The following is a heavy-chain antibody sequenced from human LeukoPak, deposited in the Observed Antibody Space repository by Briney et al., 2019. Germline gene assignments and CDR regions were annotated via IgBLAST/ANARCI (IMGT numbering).Heavy chain of an antibody. CDR3: ARGGGAYYYDSSGPDY. Sequence: GGSLRLSCAASGFTFSDYCMSWIRQAPGKGLEWVSYISSSGSTIYYADSVKGRFTISRDNAKNSLYLQMNSLRAEDTAVYYCARGGGAYYYDSSGPDYWGQGTLVTVSS. V-gene: IGHV3-11*01. CDR2: ISSSGSTI. D-gene: IGHD3-22*01. CDR1: GFTFSDYC. J-gene: IGHJ4*02.